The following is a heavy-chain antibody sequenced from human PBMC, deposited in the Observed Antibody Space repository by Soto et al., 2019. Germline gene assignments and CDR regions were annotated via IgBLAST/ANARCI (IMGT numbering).Heavy chain of an antibody. J-gene: IGHJ4*02. D-gene: IGHD2-15*01. CDR2: INHSGST. Sequence: SETLSLTCAVYGGSFSGYYWSWIRQPPGKGLEWIGEINHSGSTNYNPSLKSRVAISVGTSKNQFSLKLSSVTAADTAVYYCRQVVVVAATEFDYWGQGTLVTVSS. CDR3: RQVVVVAATEFDY. CDR1: GGSFSGYY. V-gene: IGHV4-34*01.